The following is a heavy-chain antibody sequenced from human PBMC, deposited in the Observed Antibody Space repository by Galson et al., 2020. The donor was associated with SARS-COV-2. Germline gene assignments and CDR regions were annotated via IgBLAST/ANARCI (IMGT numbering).Heavy chain of an antibody. CDR1: GYTFKRYG. V-gene: IGHV1-18*04. CDR2: ISPNNGNT. CDR3: ARETGPYDRDWGGQFDS. D-gene: IGHD3-22*01. Sequence: ASVKVSCKTSGYTFKRYGISWVRQAPGQGLEWMGWISPNNGNTNYAQKFRGRVTMITDTSTSTAYMELRSLRSDDTAVYYWARETGPYDRDWGGQFDSWGQGTLVTVSS. J-gene: IGHJ5*01.